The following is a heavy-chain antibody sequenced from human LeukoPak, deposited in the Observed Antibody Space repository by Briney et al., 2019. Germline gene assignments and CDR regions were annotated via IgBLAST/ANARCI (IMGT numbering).Heavy chain of an antibody. CDR3: ARLGYYYDSSGYLFSFGHLDY. CDR2: ISHIGTT. D-gene: IGHD3-22*01. V-gene: IGHV4-31*03. Sequence: PSETLSLTCTVSGDSISSGAYYWTWVRQYPGTGLEWIGYISHIGTTYNNPSLKSRVSISVDTSRNQFSLKLSSVTAADTAVYYCARLGYYYDSSGYLFSFGHLDYWGQGTLVTVSS. CDR1: GDSISSGAYY. J-gene: IGHJ4*02.